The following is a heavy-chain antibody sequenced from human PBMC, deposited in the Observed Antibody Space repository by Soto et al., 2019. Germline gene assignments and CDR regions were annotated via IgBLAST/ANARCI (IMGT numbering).Heavy chain of an antibody. J-gene: IGHJ3*02. CDR3: ARVERGTVTTVVDAFDI. V-gene: IGHV4-34*01. CDR2: MSHSGGT. CDR1: GGFVSSGSYY. D-gene: IGHD1-1*01. Sequence: QVQLQQWGAGLLKPSETLSLTCAVYGGFVSSGSYYWSWIRQPPGKGLEWIGEMSHSGGTHFNPSLKSRVTISVDTSKNQFSLKMSSVTAADTALYYCARVERGTVTTVVDAFDIWGPGRMVTVSS.